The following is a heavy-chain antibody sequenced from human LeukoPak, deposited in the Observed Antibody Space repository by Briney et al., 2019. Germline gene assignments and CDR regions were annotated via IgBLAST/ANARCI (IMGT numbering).Heavy chain of an antibody. CDR3: ATDPPYDSSGYAY. Sequence: ASVKVSCKASGYTFTSYGISWVRQAPGQRLEWMGWISAYNGNTNYAQKLQGRVTMTTDTSTDTAYMELSSLRSEDTAVYYCATDPPYDSSGYAYWGQGTLVTVSS. V-gene: IGHV1-18*01. D-gene: IGHD3-22*01. CDR1: GYTFTSYG. CDR2: ISAYNGNT. J-gene: IGHJ4*02.